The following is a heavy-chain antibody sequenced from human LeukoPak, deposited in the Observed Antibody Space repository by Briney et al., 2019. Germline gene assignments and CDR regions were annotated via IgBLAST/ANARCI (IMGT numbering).Heavy chain of an antibody. D-gene: IGHD3-16*01. CDR3: ARDKGTLGGDS. CDR2: INPNSGGT. CDR1: VYTFTAYY. J-gene: IGHJ4*02. Sequence: ASVNVSCKASVYTFTAYYIQWVRQAPGQGLEWMGLINPNSGGTNYAQKFQGRVTMTRDTSISTAYMELSKLTSDDTAVYYCARDKGTLGGDSWGPGTLVTVSS. V-gene: IGHV1-2*02.